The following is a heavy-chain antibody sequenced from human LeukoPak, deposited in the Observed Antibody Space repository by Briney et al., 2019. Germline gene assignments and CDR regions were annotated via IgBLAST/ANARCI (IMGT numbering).Heavy chain of an antibody. J-gene: IGHJ4*02. V-gene: IGHV1-18*04. CDR3: ARDYRSSTSCYFDY. D-gene: IGHD2-2*01. CDR1: GYTFTKYG. Sequence: ASVKVSCKASGYTFTKYGISWVRQAPGQGLEWMGWISAYNGNTNYAQKLQGRVSMTTDTSTSTAYMELRSLRSDDTAVYYCARDYRSSTSCYFDYWGQGTLVTVSS. CDR2: ISAYNGNT.